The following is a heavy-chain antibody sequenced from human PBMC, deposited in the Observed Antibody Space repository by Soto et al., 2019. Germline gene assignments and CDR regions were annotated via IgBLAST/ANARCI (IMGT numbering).Heavy chain of an antibody. Sequence: QITLKESGPTLVKPTQTLTLTCTFSGFSLTSSGVGVGWIRQSPGKVLEHLALIYWDDDKRYSPSLKSRLTITKDISANQVVLTMTNMDPLDTGTYYCTRSRGPLDYWGQGAQVTVSS. D-gene: IGHD3-10*01. CDR3: TRSRGPLDY. CDR1: GFSLTSSGVG. CDR2: IYWDDDK. J-gene: IGHJ4*02. V-gene: IGHV2-5*02.